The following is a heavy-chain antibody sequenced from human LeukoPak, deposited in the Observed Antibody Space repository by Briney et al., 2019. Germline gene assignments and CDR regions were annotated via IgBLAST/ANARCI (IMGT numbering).Heavy chain of an antibody. D-gene: IGHD2-21*02. CDR3: VVTAIEDFDY. CDR1: GFTFSSYA. Sequence: GRSLRLSCAASGFTFSSYAMHWVRQAPGKGLEWVAVISYDGSNKYYADSVKGRFTISRDNSKNTLYLQMNSLRAEDTAVYYCVVTAIEDFDYWGQGTLVTVSS. CDR2: ISYDGSNK. J-gene: IGHJ4*02. V-gene: IGHV3-30-3*01.